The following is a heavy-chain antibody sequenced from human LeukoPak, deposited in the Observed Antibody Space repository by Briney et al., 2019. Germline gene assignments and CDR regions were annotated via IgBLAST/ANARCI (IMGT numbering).Heavy chain of an antibody. CDR2: IRSKANSYAT. CDR3: ARTHDYGGILPDY. J-gene: IGHJ4*02. D-gene: IGHD4-23*01. Sequence: GGSLRLSCAASGFTLSGSAMHWVRQASGKGLEWVGRIRSKANSYATAYAASVKGRFTISRDDSKNTAYLQMNSLKTEDTAVYYCARTHDYGGILPDYWGQGTLVTVSS. CDR1: GFTLSGSA. V-gene: IGHV3-73*01.